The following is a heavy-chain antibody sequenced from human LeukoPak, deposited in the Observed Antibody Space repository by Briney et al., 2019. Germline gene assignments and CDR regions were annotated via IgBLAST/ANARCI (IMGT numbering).Heavy chain of an antibody. J-gene: IGHJ4*02. CDR3: ARGGGAAAGRVDY. Sequence: SETLSLTCTVSGGSISSSSYYWGWIRQPPGKGLEWIGSIYYSGSTYYNPSLKSRVTISVDTSKNQFSLKLSSVTAADTAVYYCARGGGAAAGRVDYWGQGTLVTASS. D-gene: IGHD6-13*01. CDR1: GGSISSSSYY. V-gene: IGHV4-39*07. CDR2: IYYSGST.